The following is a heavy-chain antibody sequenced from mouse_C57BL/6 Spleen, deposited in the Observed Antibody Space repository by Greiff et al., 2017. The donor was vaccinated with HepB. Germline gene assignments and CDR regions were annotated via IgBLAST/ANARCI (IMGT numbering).Heavy chain of an antibody. J-gene: IGHJ4*01. CDR1: GFTFSSYG. V-gene: IGHV5-6*01. CDR3: ARPEMDYDGYYAMDY. D-gene: IGHD2-4*01. Sequence: EVQGVESGGDLVKPGGSLKLSCAASGFTFSSYGMSWVRQTPDKRLEWVATISSGGSYTYYPDSVKGRFTISRDNAKNTLYLQMSSLKSEDTAMYYCARPEMDYDGYYAMDYWGQGTSVTVSS. CDR2: ISSGGSYT.